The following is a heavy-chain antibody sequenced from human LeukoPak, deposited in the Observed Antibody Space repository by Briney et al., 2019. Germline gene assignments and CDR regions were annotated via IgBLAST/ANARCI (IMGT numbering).Heavy chain of an antibody. CDR3: AKDPYSSGPYNWFAP. Sequence: GGSLRLSCAASGFTFSSYAMTWVRQAPGKGLEWVSAISGSGDSTYYADSVKGLFTISRDNSKNTLYLQMNRLRAEDTAVYYCAKDPYSSGPYNWFAPWGQGTLVTVSS. CDR2: ISGSGDST. CDR1: GFTFSSYA. J-gene: IGHJ5*02. D-gene: IGHD6-19*01. V-gene: IGHV3-23*01.